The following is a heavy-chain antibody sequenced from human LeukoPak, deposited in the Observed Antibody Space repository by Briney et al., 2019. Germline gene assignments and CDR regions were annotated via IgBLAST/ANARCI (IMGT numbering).Heavy chain of an antibody. CDR1: GGTFSSYA. CDR3: ARVPAIFGVVVYGMDV. CDR2: IIPIFGTA. J-gene: IGHJ6*02. V-gene: IGHV1-69*01. D-gene: IGHD3-3*01. Sequence: SVKVSCKASGGTFSSYAISWVRQAPGQGLEWMGGIIPIFGTANYAQKFQGRVTITADESTSTAYMELSSLRSEGTAVYYCARVPAIFGVVVYGMDVWGQGTTVTVSS.